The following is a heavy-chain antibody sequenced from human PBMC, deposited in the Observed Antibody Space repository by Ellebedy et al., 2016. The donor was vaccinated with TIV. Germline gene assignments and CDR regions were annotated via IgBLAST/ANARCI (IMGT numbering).Heavy chain of an antibody. CDR2: INPESADT. V-gene: IGHV1-2*02. Sequence: AASVKVSCKASGYTFTTYAIHWVRQAPGQGPEWMGWINPESADTNYAQNFQGRVTLTRDTSISTAFMELSSLGSDDTAVYYCVRDPGSFEPHYYFDYWGQGTLVTVSS. J-gene: IGHJ4*02. CDR1: GYTFTTYA. CDR3: VRDPGSFEPHYYFDY. D-gene: IGHD3-9*01.